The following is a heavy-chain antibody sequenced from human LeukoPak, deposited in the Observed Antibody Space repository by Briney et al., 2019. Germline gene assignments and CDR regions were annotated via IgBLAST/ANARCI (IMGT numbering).Heavy chain of an antibody. CDR3: AREGYYDILTGYYRWFDP. V-gene: IGHV4-39*07. J-gene: IGHJ5*02. CDR2: IYYSGNT. Sequence: PSETLSLTCTVSGVSISSSNSYWGWIRQPPGKGLEWIGSIYYSGNTYYNPSLKSRVTISVDTSKNQFSLKLSSVTAADTAVYYCAREGYYDILTGYYRWFDPWGQGTLVTVSS. CDR1: GVSISSSNSY. D-gene: IGHD3-9*01.